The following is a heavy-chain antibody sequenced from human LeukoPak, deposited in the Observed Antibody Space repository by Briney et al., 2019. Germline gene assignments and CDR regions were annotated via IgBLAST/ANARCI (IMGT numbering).Heavy chain of an antibody. J-gene: IGHJ5*02. CDR1: GVALGMYY. V-gene: IGHV1-69*04. CDR2: IIPIFDIA. CDR3: AREHHASADSWCDP. Sequence: SGTVSCTASGVALGMYYITWVRQAPGQGLEWMGRIIPIFDIANYAETIQGRVTLTADKTTNTAFMDPRSLRSDNMDAYYSAREHHASADSWCDPWGQGTLVTVSS. D-gene: IGHD2-21*02.